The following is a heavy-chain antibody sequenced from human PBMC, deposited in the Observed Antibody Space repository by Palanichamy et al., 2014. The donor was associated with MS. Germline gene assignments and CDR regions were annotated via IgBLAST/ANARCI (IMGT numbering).Heavy chain of an antibody. CDR1: GFSFRSYA. J-gene: IGHJ5*02. D-gene: IGHD3-16*01. Sequence: QEQLVESGGGVVQPGRSLRLSCAASGFSFRSYAMHWVRQAPGKGLEWVAVTIYDGSNEYYADSVKGRFNISRDNFKNTVYLEMNNLRVEDTAMYYCARDHKAFDWFDPRGQGTLVTVSS. CDR2: TIYDGSNE. CDR3: ARDHKAFDWFDP. V-gene: IGHV3-30-3*01.